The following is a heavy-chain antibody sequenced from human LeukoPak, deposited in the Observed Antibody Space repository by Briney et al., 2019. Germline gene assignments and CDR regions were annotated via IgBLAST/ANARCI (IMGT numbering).Heavy chain of an antibody. D-gene: IGHD2-2*01. CDR2: IYTSGST. CDR1: GGSISSYY. CDR3: ARGIVVVPAAKRYYYYMDV. Sequence: ASETLSLTCTVSGGSISSYYWSWIRQPAGKGLEWIGRIYTSGSTNYNPSLKSRVTMSVDTSKNQFSLKLSSVTAADTAVYYCARGIVVVPAAKRYYYYMDVWGKGTTVTISS. V-gene: IGHV4-4*07. J-gene: IGHJ6*03.